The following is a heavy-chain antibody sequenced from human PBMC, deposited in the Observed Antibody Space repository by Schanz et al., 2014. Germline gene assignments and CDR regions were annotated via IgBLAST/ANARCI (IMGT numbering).Heavy chain of an antibody. CDR3: AKGMGYCSGGTCYDYYYYGLDV. D-gene: IGHD2-15*01. V-gene: IGHV3-23*01. J-gene: IGHJ6*02. Sequence: DVQLLESGGGLVRPGGSLRLSCAASGFTFSNYAMSWVRQAPGKGLEWVSGFIVDSGNTYYAGSVKGRFSISRDNAKNSLYLQMNSLRAEDTAVFYCAKGMGYCSGGTCYDYYYYGLDVWGQGTTVTVSS. CDR2: FIVDSGNT. CDR1: GFTFSNYA.